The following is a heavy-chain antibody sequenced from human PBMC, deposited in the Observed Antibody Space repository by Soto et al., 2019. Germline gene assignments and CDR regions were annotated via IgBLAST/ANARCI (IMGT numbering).Heavy chain of an antibody. D-gene: IGHD3-3*01. CDR2: TYYRSKWYN. J-gene: IGHJ6*02. CDR3: ARDPYYDFWSGQLEYYYYYYGMDV. CDR1: GDSVSSNSAA. Sequence: SQTLSLTCAISGDSVSSNSAAWNWIRQSPSRGLEWLGRTYYRSKWYNDYAVSVKSRITINPDTSKNQFSLQLNSVTPEDTAVYYCARDPYYDFWSGQLEYYYYYYGMDVWGQGTTVTVSS. V-gene: IGHV6-1*01.